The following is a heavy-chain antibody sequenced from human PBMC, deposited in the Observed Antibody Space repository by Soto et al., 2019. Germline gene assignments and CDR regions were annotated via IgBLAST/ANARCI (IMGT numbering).Heavy chain of an antibody. Sequence: PGGSLRLSWAASGFTFSNAWMSWVRQAPGKGLEWVGRIKSKTDGGTTDYAAPVKGRFTISRDDSKNTLYLQMNSLKTEDTAVYYCSSRIFTHGILTGYYYYGMDVWGQGTTVTVSS. J-gene: IGHJ6*02. D-gene: IGHD3-9*01. CDR3: SSRIFTHGILTGYYYYGMDV. CDR2: IKSKTDGGTT. CDR1: GFTFSNAW. V-gene: IGHV3-15*07.